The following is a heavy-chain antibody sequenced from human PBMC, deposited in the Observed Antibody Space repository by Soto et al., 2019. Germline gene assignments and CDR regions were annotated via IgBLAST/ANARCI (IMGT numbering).Heavy chain of an antibody. D-gene: IGHD2-2*01. CDR1: GFTFSSYI. J-gene: IGHJ6*03. V-gene: IGHV3-48*01. Sequence: GGSLRLSCAASGFTFSSYIMNWVSQAPGKGLEWVSYISSSSSTIYYADSVKGRFTISRDNAKNSLYLQMNSLRAEDTAVYYCARDSVVPAAVYMDVWGKGTTVTVSS. CDR3: ARDSVVPAAVYMDV. CDR2: ISSSSSTI.